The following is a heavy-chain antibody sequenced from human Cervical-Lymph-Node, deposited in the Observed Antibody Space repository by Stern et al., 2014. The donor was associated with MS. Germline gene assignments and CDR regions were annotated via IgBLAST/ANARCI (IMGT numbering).Heavy chain of an antibody. CDR3: VLPSKVTTAAFDV. Sequence: QLVQSGAEVKKPGSSVNVSCKASGGTFTSFSINWVRQVPGQRLEWMGGIIPIFDTPNLAQKFQGTVTITADSSTSTVYMALNSLRSDDTAVYYCVLPSKVTTAAFDVWGRGTMVTVSS. CDR2: IIPIFDTP. J-gene: IGHJ3*01. V-gene: IGHV1-69*06. D-gene: IGHD4-17*01. CDR1: GGTFTSFS.